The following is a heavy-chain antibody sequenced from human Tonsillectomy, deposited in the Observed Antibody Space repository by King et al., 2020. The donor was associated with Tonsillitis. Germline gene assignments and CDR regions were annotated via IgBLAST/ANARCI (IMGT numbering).Heavy chain of an antibody. V-gene: IGHV3-21*01. Sequence: VQLVESGGGLVKPGGSLRLSCAASGFTFSSYAMNWVRQAPGKGLEWVSSISSSSSHIYYADSVKGRFTISRDNAKNSLYLQMNSLRAEDTAVYYCARGYLDYFAYWGQGTLVTVPS. CDR1: GFTFSSYA. CDR3: ARGYLDYFAY. D-gene: IGHD5-18*01. J-gene: IGHJ4*02. CDR2: ISSSSSHI.